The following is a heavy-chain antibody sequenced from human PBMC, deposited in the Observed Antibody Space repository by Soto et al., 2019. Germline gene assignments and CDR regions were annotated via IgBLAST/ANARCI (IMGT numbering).Heavy chain of an antibody. CDR3: AGNHDYSNPVFDY. J-gene: IGHJ4*02. D-gene: IGHD4-4*01. CDR1: GGSVSSGSYY. Sequence: SETLSLTCTVSGGSVSSGSYYWSWIRQPPGKGLEWIGYIYYSGSTNDNPSLKSRVTISVDTSKNQFSLKLSSVTAADTAVYYCAGNHDYSNPVFDYWGQGTLVTVSS. CDR2: IYYSGST. V-gene: IGHV4-61*01.